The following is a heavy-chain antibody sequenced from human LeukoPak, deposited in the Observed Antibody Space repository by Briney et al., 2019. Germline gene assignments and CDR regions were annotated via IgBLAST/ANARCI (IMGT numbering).Heavy chain of an antibody. CDR3: ARDRYWFDP. J-gene: IGHJ5*02. V-gene: IGHV1-18*01. Sequence: GASVKVSCKASGYTFTSYGIGWVRQAPGQGLEWMGWISAYNGYTKYAEKLQGRVTMTTDTSTSTAYMELRSLRAEDTAVYYCARDRYWFDPWGQGTLVTVSS. D-gene: IGHD3-16*02. CDR1: GYTFTSYG. CDR2: ISAYNGYT.